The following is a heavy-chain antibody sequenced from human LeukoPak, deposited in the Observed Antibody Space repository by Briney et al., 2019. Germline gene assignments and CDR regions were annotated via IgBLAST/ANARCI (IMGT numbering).Heavy chain of an antibody. CDR3: ARDPYVSLDAFDI. D-gene: IGHD3-10*02. Sequence: ASVKVSCKASGYTFTSSYIHWVRQAPGQGLEWMGIINPSGGTTIYAQKFQGRVTMTRDMSTSTVYMELSSLRSEDTAVYYCARDPYVSLDAFDIWGQGTMVTVSS. CDR1: GYTFTSSY. V-gene: IGHV1-46*01. J-gene: IGHJ3*02. CDR2: INPSGGTT.